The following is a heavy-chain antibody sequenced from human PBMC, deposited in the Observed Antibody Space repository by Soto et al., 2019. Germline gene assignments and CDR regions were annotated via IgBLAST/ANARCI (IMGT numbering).Heavy chain of an antibody. CDR1: GGSLRSSSYY. Sequence: SETQSHTCTVSGGSLRSSSYYWGWIRQPPGNGREWIGEINQSGSTNYNPSLKSRVTISVDTSKNQFSLKLSSVTAADTAVYYCARGGDYYDSSGYFGSDYWGQGTLVTVSS. CDR3: ARGGDYYDSSGYFGSDY. J-gene: IGHJ4*02. CDR2: INQSGST. V-gene: IGHV4-39*07. D-gene: IGHD3-22*01.